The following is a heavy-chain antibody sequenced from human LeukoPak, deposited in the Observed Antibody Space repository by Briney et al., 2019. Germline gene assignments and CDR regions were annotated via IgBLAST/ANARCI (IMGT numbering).Heavy chain of an antibody. CDR3: ARGRSNYYGMDV. J-gene: IGHJ6*02. V-gene: IGHV4-31*03. CDR1: GGSISSGGYY. CDR2: IYYSGST. D-gene: IGHD1-26*01. Sequence: PSQTLSLTCTVSGGSISSGGYYWSWIRQHPGKGLEWIGYIYYSGSTYYNPSLKSRVTISVDTSKSQFSLKVSSVTAADTAVYYCARGRSNYYGMDVWGQGTTVTVSS.